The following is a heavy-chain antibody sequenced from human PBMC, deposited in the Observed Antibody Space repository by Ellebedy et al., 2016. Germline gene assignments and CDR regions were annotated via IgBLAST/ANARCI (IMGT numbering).Heavy chain of an antibody. CDR2: IGGGGGSI. J-gene: IGHJ4*02. CDR1: GFLFSTFA. D-gene: IGHD6-13*01. V-gene: IGHV3-23*01. Sequence: GESLKISCAASGFLFSTFAMSWVRQAPGKGLEWVSTIGGGGGSIHYADSVEGRITVSRDNSKNTLYLQMNSLRVEDTAVYYCVKGVLARAAGHFDYWGQGTLVTVSS. CDR3: VKGVLARAAGHFDY.